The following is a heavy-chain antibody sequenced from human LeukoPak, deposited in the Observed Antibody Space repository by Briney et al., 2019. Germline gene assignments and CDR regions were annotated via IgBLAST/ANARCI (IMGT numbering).Heavy chain of an antibody. D-gene: IGHD2-2*01. Sequence: SVKVSCKASGGTFSSYAISWVRQAPGQGLEWMGGIAPIFGTAHYAEKFQGRATITADESTSTAYMELSSLRSEDTAVYYCARGAKIHHIVVVPAATRYYYYYYMDVWGKGTTVTVSS. J-gene: IGHJ6*03. V-gene: IGHV1-69*13. CDR1: GGTFSSYA. CDR2: IAPIFGTA. CDR3: ARGAKIHHIVVVPAATRYYYYYYMDV.